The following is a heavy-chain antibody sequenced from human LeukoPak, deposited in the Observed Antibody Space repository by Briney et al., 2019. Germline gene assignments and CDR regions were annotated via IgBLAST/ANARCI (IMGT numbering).Heavy chain of an antibody. Sequence: SETLSLTCTVSGGSISSYYWSWIRQPPGKGLEWIGYIYYSGSTNYNPSLKSRVTISVDTSKNQFSLKLSSVTAADTAVYYCARVRGTCSSTSCPYYYYYGMDVWGQGTTVTVSS. J-gene: IGHJ6*02. CDR1: GGSISSYY. CDR3: ARVRGTCSSTSCPYYYYYGMDV. CDR2: IYYSGST. D-gene: IGHD2-2*01. V-gene: IGHV4-59*01.